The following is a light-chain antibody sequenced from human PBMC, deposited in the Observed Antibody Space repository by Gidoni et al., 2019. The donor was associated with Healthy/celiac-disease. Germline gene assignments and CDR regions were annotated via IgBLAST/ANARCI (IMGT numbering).Light chain of an antibody. CDR2: EVS. Sequence: QSALTQPASVSGSPGQSITISCTRTSSDVGGYNYVSWYQQHPGKAPKLMIYEVSNRPSGVSNRFSGSKSGNTACLTISGLQAEDEADYYCSSYTSSSTLVVFGGGTKLTVL. CDR1: SSDVGGYNY. V-gene: IGLV2-14*01. J-gene: IGLJ2*01. CDR3: SSYTSSSTLVV.